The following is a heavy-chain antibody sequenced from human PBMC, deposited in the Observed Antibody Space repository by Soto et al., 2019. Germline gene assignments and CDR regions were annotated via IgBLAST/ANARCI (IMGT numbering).Heavy chain of an antibody. V-gene: IGHV1-8*02. CDR3: AVTTGY. Sequence: GASVKVSCKASGYTLTGYYMHWVRQAPGQGLEWMGWVSPDHGNAGYAQQFQGRVTMTSDTSISTVFMELTNLRSEDTAVYYCAVTTGYWGQGTKVTVSS. CDR1: GYTLTGYY. J-gene: IGHJ4*02. CDR2: VSPDHGNA. D-gene: IGHD4-17*01.